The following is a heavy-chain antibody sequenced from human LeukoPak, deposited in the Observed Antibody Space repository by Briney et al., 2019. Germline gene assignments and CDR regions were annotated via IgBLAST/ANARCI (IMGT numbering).Heavy chain of an antibody. CDR2: ISGSGGST. J-gene: IGHJ4*02. Sequence: PGGSLRLSCAASGFTFSIYAMSWVRQAPGKGLEWVSAISGSGGSTYYADSVKGRFTISRDISKNTLYLQMNSLRAEDTAVYYCEKGLGYDSSGYYRRYFDYWGQGTLVTVSS. V-gene: IGHV3-23*01. D-gene: IGHD3-22*01. CDR1: GFTFSIYA. CDR3: EKGLGYDSSGYYRRYFDY.